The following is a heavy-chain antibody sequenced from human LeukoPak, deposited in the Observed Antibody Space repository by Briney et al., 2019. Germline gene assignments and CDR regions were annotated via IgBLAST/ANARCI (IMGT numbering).Heavy chain of an antibody. CDR1: GYTFTGYY. CDR2: INPNSGGT. D-gene: IGHD6-13*01. Sequence: GASVKVSCKASGYTFTGYYMHWVRQAPGLGLEWMGWINPNSGGTNYAQKFQGRVTMTRDTSISTAYMELSRLRSDDTAVYYCAREWGSSSWFNWSDPWGQGTLVTVSS. J-gene: IGHJ5*02. CDR3: AREWGSSSWFNWSDP. V-gene: IGHV1-2*02.